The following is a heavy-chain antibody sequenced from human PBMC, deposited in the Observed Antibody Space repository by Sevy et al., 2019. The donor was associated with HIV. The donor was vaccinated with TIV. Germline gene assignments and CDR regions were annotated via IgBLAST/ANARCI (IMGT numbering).Heavy chain of an antibody. Sequence: GGSLRLSCAASGFPLRKYSMNWVRQAPGKGLEWVSLISRNSTYIYYSDSVKGRFTIYRENAENSLFLQMNSLRAEDTAVYYCVRDSSGLSWGQGTLVTVSS. CDR2: ISRNSTYI. D-gene: IGHD6-19*01. V-gene: IGHV3-21*01. CDR1: GFPLRKYS. J-gene: IGHJ4*02. CDR3: VRDSSGLS.